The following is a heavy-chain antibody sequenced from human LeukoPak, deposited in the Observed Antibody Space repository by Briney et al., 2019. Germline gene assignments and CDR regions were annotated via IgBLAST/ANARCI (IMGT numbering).Heavy chain of an antibody. CDR3: ARRDSPFDL. Sequence: PSETLSLTCTVSGGSISSGGYYWSWLRQHPGKGLEWIGYIYYSGSTYYNPSLKSRVTISVDTSKKRFSLKVRSVTAADTAVYYCARRDSPFDLWGRGTLVTVS. D-gene: IGHD3-22*01. CDR1: GGSISSGGYY. J-gene: IGHJ2*01. CDR2: IYYSGST. V-gene: IGHV4-31*03.